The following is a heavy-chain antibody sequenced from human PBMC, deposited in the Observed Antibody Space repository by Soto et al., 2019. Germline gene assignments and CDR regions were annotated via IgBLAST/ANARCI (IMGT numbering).Heavy chain of an antibody. J-gene: IGHJ4*02. CDR2: VSHDGRNT. CDR3: AKVGYPPFFKY. D-gene: IGHD5-18*01. CDR1: GFTFSDYA. Sequence: GGSLRLSCAASGFTFSDYAMHWVRQAPGKGLEWVAVVSHDGRNTHYADSVKGRFTISRDSSKNTVSLQMNSLRADDTAVYYCAKVGYPPFFKYWGQGTLVTVSS. V-gene: IGHV3-30*18.